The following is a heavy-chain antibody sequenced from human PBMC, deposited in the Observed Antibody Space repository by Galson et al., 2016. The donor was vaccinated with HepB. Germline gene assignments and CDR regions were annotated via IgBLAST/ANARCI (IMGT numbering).Heavy chain of an antibody. D-gene: IGHD3-10*01. Sequence: ETLSLTCTVSAGSVSSGGYYWGWIRQPPGKGLEWIGDISQSGITNYNPSLKSRVTISLDTSQNQFSLSLSSVTAADTAVYCCGRSHGGYWGQRTLVTVSS. J-gene: IGHJ4*02. V-gene: IGHV4-61*08. CDR3: GRSHGGY. CDR2: ISQSGIT. CDR1: AGSVSSGGYY.